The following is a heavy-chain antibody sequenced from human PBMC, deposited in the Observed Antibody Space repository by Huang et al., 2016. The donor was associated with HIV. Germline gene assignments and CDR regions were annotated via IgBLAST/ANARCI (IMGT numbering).Heavy chain of an antibody. Sequence: QVNLVQSGVEVRKPGSSVKVYCKASGGTFKKYALSWVRQAPGQGLEWMGASSPLYGSAEYAEKFQDRGTLTADGSTNTAYLELDRLTSEDTAVYYCAKVAAGQPFHFYYYMDAWGDGTTVIVSS. V-gene: IGHV1-69*13. J-gene: IGHJ6*03. CDR2: SSPLYGSA. CDR3: AKVAAGQPFHFYYYMDA. D-gene: IGHD3-3*02. CDR1: GGTFKKYA.